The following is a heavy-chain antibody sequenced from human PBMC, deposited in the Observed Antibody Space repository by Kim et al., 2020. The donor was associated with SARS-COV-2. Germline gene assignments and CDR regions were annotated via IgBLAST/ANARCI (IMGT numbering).Heavy chain of an antibody. V-gene: IGHV1-69*01. CDR2: A. Sequence: ANYAQKFQGRVTITADESTSTAYMELSSLRSEDTAVYYCARDRVSGYRMGWGQGTLVTVSS. J-gene: IGHJ4*02. CDR3: ARDRVSGYRMG. D-gene: IGHD3-22*01.